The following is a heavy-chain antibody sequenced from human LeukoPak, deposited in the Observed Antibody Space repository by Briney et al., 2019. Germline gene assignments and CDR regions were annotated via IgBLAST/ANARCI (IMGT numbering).Heavy chain of an antibody. CDR1: GFTFSSYA. D-gene: IGHD3-22*01. CDR3: AKALNSYYYDSSGYVLDY. Sequence: GGSLRLSCAASGFTFSSYAMSWVRQAPGKGLEWVSAISGSGGSTYYADSVKGRFTISRDNSKNALYLQMNSLRAEDTAVYYCAKALNSYYYDSSGYVLDYWGQGTLVTVSS. J-gene: IGHJ4*02. V-gene: IGHV3-23*01. CDR2: ISGSGGST.